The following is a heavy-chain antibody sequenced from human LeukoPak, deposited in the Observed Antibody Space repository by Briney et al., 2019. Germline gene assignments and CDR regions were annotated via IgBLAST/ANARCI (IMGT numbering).Heavy chain of an antibody. V-gene: IGHV3-30*18. D-gene: IGHD6-13*01. Sequence: PGRSLRLSCAASGFTFSSYGMHWVRQAPGKGLEWVAVISYDGSNKYYADSVKGRFTISRDNSKNTLYLQMNSLRAEDTAVYYCAKGSYSSSWYVPDAFDPWGQGTLVTVSS. CDR2: ISYDGSNK. J-gene: IGHJ5*02. CDR1: GFTFSSYG. CDR3: AKGSYSSSWYVPDAFDP.